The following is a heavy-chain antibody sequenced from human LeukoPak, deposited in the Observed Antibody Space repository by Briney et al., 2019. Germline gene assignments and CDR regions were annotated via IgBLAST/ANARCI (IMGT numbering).Heavy chain of an antibody. V-gene: IGHV3-7*01. CDR2: VKQDGTEK. CDR3: ARAGGTSWADY. Sequence: GGSLRLSCEASGFTFRDYWMTWVRQAPGEGLEWVANVKQDGTEKFYVDSVKGRFTISRDNGKNSLYLQMNSLRVEDTAIYYCARAGGTSWADYWGQGTLVTVSS. CDR1: GFTFRDYW. J-gene: IGHJ4*02. D-gene: IGHD6-13*01.